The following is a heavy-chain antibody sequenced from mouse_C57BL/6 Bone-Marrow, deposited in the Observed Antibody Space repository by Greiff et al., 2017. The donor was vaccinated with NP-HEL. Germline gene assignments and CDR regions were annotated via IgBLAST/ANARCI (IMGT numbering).Heavy chain of an antibody. CDR1: GFTFTDDY. J-gene: IGHJ3*01. CDR2: IDPENGDT. Sequence: EVQLQQSGAELVRPGASVKLSCTASGFTFTDDYMHWVKQRPEQGLEWIGWIDPENGDTDYASKFQGKATITADTSSNTAYLQLSSVAADDTAVYYCTTGDGANWGQGTLVTVSA. D-gene: IGHD2-13*01. CDR3: TTGDGAN. V-gene: IGHV14-4*01.